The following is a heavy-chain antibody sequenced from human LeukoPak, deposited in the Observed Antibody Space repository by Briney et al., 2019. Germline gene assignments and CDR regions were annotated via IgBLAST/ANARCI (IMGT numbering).Heavy chain of an antibody. J-gene: IGHJ3*02. CDR1: RFTFSSSW. Sequence: PGGSLRLSCAASRFTFSSSWMTWVRQPLGKGLEYVANIKEDGSLKYYEDSVKGRFTISRYNVKNSLYLQMDSLRAEDTAVYFCARNLAYNAFDIWGQGTVVTASS. CDR2: IKEDGSLK. V-gene: IGHV3-7*01. D-gene: IGHD1-1*01. CDR3: ARNLAYNAFDI.